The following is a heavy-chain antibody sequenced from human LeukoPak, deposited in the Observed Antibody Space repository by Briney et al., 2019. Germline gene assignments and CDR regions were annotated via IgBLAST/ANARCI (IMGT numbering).Heavy chain of an antibody. D-gene: IGHD2-2*01. CDR1: GYTFTSYG. Sequence: ASVKVSCKASGYTFTSYGISWVRQAPGQGLEWMGWISAYNGNTNYAQKLQGRVTITADKSTSTAYMELSSLRSEDTAVYYCASPGASNIVVSRTNYGMDVWGQGTTVTVSS. V-gene: IGHV1-18*01. CDR3: ASPGASNIVVSRTNYGMDV. CDR2: ISAYNGNT. J-gene: IGHJ6*02.